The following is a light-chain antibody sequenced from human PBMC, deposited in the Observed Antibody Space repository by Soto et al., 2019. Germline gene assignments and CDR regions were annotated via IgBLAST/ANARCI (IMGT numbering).Light chain of an antibody. CDR2: KAS. CDR3: QQYNDSFPYT. Sequence: DIQMTQPPSTLSASVGDRVTITCRASQSISTWLAWYQQKPGTPPKLLIYKASTLESGVPSRFSGSRSGTEFTLTVSSLQPDDFATYYCQQYNDSFPYTFGQGTKVDIK. V-gene: IGKV1-5*03. CDR1: QSISTW. J-gene: IGKJ2*01.